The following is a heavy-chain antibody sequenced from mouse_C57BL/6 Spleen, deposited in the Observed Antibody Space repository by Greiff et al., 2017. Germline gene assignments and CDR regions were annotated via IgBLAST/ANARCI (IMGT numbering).Heavy chain of an antibody. Sequence: LQQSGAELVRPGSSVKLSCKDSYFAFMASAMHWVKQRPGHGLAWIGSFTMYSDATAYSENFKCKATLTANTSSSTAYMELSSLTSEDSAVYYSALDSSGGYYAMDYWGQGTSGTVSS. V-gene: IGHV1-49*01. CDR1: YFAFMASA. J-gene: IGHJ4*01. CDR3: ALDSSGGYYAMDY. CDR2: FTMYSDAT. D-gene: IGHD3-2*02.